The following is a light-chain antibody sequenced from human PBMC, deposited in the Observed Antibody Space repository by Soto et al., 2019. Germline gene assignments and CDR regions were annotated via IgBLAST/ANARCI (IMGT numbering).Light chain of an antibody. CDR1: QGISNY. V-gene: IGKV1-27*01. J-gene: IGKJ5*01. Sequence: DIQMTQSPSSLSASVGDRVTITCRESQGISNYLAWYQQKPGKVPKLLIYAASTLQSGVPSRFSGSGSGTDFTLTISSLQPEDVATYYCQKYTSALVTFGQGTRLEIK. CDR3: QKYTSALVT. CDR2: AAS.